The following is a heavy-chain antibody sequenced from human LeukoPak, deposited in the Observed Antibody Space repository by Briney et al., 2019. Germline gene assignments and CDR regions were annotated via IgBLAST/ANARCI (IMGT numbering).Heavy chain of an antibody. V-gene: IGHV5-51*01. J-gene: IGHJ4*02. CDR2: VYPTDSDT. CDR1: GYIFTNYW. Sequence: GESLKISCRASGYIFTNYWIGWVRQMPGKGLEWMGIVYPTDSDTRYSPSFQGQVTISADTSINTAYLQWSSLKASDTAMYYCATVYSGSVDHWGQGTLVTVST. CDR3: ATVYSGSVDH. D-gene: IGHD1-26*01.